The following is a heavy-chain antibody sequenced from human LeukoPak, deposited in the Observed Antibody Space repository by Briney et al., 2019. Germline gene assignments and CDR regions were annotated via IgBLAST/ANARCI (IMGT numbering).Heavy chain of an antibody. V-gene: IGHV5-51*01. CDR3: ARLLTVRGVLDY. Sequence: EALKISCKGSGYSFTSYWMGWVRQMPGKGLEGMGSIYPGYSDTRYSASFQGQVTISADKYVSTAYLPWSRLKASHTAMYYCARLLTVRGVLDYWGQGTLVTVSS. CDR2: IYPGYSDT. J-gene: IGHJ4*02. CDR1: GYSFTSYW. D-gene: IGHD3-10*01.